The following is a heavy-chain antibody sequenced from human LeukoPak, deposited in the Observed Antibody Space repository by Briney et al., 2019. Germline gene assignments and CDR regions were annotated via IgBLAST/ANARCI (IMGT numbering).Heavy chain of an antibody. D-gene: IGHD3-10*01. Sequence: GGSLRLSCAASGFTFSSYGMNWVRQAPGTGLEWVAVISYDSSNKYYADSVKGRFTISRDNSKNTLYLQMNSLRAEDTAVYYCAKDLQGFGELFVGDAFDIWGQGTMVTVSS. V-gene: IGHV3-30*18. CDR2: ISYDSSNK. CDR3: AKDLQGFGELFVGDAFDI. J-gene: IGHJ3*02. CDR1: GFTFSSYG.